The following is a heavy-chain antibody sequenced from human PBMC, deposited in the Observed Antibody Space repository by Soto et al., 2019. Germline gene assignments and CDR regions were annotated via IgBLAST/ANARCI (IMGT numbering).Heavy chain of an antibody. V-gene: IGHV4-30-4*01. CDR3: ARDPVDSSSSYYYYGMHA. D-gene: IGHD6-6*01. CDR1: GGSVSSGDYF. J-gene: IGHJ6*02. Sequence: QVQLQESGPGLVKPSQTLPLTCTVSGGSVSSGDYFWSWIRQPPGKGLEWIGYIYYSGSTYYNPSRKRRVTISVDTAKNQFSLKLSSVTAADTAVYYCARDPVDSSSSYYYYGMHAWGQETTVTVS. CDR2: IYYSGST.